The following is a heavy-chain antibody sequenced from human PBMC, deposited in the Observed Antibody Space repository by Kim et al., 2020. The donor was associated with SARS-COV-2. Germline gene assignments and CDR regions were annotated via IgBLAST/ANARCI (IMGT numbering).Heavy chain of an antibody. CDR1: GYFFNTYD. J-gene: IGHJ5*01. Sequence: ASVKVSCKASGYFFNTYDINWVRQAPGQGLEWLGWVTPSTGNTGYAQKFQGRVTVTRDTSIRTAYMELSTLRSEDTAVYYCARTTNGWPNWSDFWGQGTLFTVSS. CDR3: ARTTNGWPNWSDF. CDR2: VTPSTGNT. V-gene: IGHV1-8*01. D-gene: IGHD6-19*01.